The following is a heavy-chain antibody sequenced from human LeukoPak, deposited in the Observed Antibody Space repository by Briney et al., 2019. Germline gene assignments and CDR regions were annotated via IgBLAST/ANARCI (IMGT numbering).Heavy chain of an antibody. D-gene: IGHD5-18*01. CDR1: GFTFSSDA. J-gene: IGHJ4*02. CDR2: ISAGGDST. CDR3: AKDKGIHGAEVFDY. V-gene: IGHV3-23*01. Sequence: GGSLRLSCAASGFTFSSDAMTWVRQAPGKGLEWVSTISAGGDSTYYANSVKGRFTISRDNSKNTLYLQVNSLRAEDTAVYYCAKDKGIHGAEVFDYWGQGTLVTVTS.